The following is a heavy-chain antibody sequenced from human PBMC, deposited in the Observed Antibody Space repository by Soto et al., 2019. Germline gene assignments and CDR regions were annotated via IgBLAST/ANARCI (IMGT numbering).Heavy chain of an antibody. J-gene: IGHJ4*02. Sequence: PSETLSLTCTVSGGSVSSGSYYWSWIRQPPGKGLEWIGYIYYSGSTNYNPSLKSRVTISVDTSKNQFSLKLSSVTAADTAVYYCARDRNDYSKGFDYWGQGTLVTVSS. V-gene: IGHV4-61*01. CDR1: GGSVSSGSYY. CDR3: ARDRNDYSKGFDY. D-gene: IGHD4-4*01. CDR2: IYYSGST.